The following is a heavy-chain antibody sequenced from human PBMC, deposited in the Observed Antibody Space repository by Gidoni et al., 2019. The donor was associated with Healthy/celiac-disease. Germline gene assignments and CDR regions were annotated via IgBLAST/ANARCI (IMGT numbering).Heavy chain of an antibody. CDR1: GGSISSSSYY. CDR3: ARTKGVLAAAGTVFDY. Sequence: QLQLQASGPGLVKPSETLSLTCTVSGGSISSSSYYWGWIRQPPGKGLEWIGSIYYSGSTYYNPSLKSRVTISVDTSKNQFSLKLSSVTAADTAVYYCARTKGVLAAAGTVFDYWGQGTLVTVSS. J-gene: IGHJ4*02. D-gene: IGHD6-13*01. V-gene: IGHV4-39*07. CDR2: IYYSGST.